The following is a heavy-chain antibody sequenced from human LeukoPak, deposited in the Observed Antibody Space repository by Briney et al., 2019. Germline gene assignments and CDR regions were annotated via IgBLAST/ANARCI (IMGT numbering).Heavy chain of an antibody. CDR2: ISGSGGST. V-gene: IGHV3-23*01. D-gene: IGHD6-13*01. CDR3: AKDRSSSSWYRFDP. J-gene: IGHJ5*02. Sequence: PGGTLRLSCAASGFTFSSYGMSWVRQTPGKGLEWVSAISGSGGSTYYADSVKGRFTISRDNSKNTLYLQMNSLRAEDTAVYYCAKDRSSSSWYRFDPWGQGTLVTVSS. CDR1: GFTFSSYG.